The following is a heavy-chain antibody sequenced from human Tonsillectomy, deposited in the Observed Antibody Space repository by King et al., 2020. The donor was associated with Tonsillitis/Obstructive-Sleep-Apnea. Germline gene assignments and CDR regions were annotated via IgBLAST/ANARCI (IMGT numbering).Heavy chain of an antibody. J-gene: IGHJ6*03. D-gene: IGHD2/OR15-2a*01. Sequence: QVQLKESGPGLVKPSETLSLTCTVSGGSISSYYWSWIRQPPGKGLEWIGYIYYSGSTNYIPSLTTRVTISVDTSKNQFALKLSSVTAADTAVYYCARVSSPPPDYYYFMDVWGKGTTVTVSS. CDR1: GGSISSYY. CDR3: ARVSSPPPDYYYFMDV. CDR2: IYYSGST. V-gene: IGHV4-59*01.